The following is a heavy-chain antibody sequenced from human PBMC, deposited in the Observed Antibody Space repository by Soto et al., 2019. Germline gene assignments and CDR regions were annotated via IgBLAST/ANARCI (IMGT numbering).Heavy chain of an antibody. CDR2: IYYSGST. Sequence: SETLSLTCTVSGGSISSYYWSWIRQPPGKGLEWIGYIYYSGSTNYNPSLKSRVTISVDTSKNQFSLKLSSVTAADTAVYYCAREYYYGSGSYFDYWGQGTLVTVSS. D-gene: IGHD3-10*01. J-gene: IGHJ4*02. V-gene: IGHV4-59*01. CDR3: AREYYYGSGSYFDY. CDR1: GGSISSYY.